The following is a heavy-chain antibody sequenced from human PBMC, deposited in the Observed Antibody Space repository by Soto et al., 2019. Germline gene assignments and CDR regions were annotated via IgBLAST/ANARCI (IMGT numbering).Heavy chain of an antibody. Sequence: EVQLLESGGGLVQPGGSLRLSCAASGFTFSSYAMSWVRQAPGKGLEWVSAITGSGDSTYYADSVKGRFTVSRDNSKNTLYLQMNSLTAEDTVVYYCAKVFVFTFRESFDYWGLGTLVTVSS. CDR2: ITGSGDST. V-gene: IGHV3-23*01. D-gene: IGHD3-16*01. CDR3: AKVFVFTFRESFDY. J-gene: IGHJ4*02. CDR1: GFTFSSYA.